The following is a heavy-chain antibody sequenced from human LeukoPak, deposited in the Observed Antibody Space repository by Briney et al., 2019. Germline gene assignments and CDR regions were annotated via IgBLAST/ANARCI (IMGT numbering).Heavy chain of an antibody. CDR3: ARGTVSSGWDDYFDY. D-gene: IGHD6-19*01. Sequence: PSETLSLTCAVYGGSFSGYYWSWIRQPPGKGLEWIGEINYSGSTNYNPSLKSRVTISVDTSKNQFSLKLSSVTAADTAVYYCARGTVSSGWDDYFDYWGQGTLITVSS. J-gene: IGHJ4*02. CDR1: GGSFSGYY. CDR2: INYSGST. V-gene: IGHV4-34*01.